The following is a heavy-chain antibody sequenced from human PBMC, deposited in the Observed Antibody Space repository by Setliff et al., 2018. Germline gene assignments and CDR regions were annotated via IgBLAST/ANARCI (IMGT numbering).Heavy chain of an antibody. D-gene: IGHD3-22*01. CDR3: ARRDSTSYYGYSFDF. CDR2: ISHSANK. CDR1: GGSLRGNAIF. Sequence: SETLSLTCTVSGGSLRGNAIFWGWIRQSPGKELEWIGGISHSANKYYNPSFRTGVTISVDTSKNQISLKLTSVSAADTAVYYCARRDSTSYYGYSFDFWGRGTLVTVSS. J-gene: IGHJ4*02. V-gene: IGHV4-39*01.